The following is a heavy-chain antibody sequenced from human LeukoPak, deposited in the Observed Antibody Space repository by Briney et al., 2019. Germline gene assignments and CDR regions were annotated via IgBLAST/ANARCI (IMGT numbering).Heavy chain of an antibody. D-gene: IGHD6-13*01. Sequence: GGSLRLSCAASGFTFSSYSMNWVRQAPGKGLEWVSYISSSSSTIYYADSVKGRFTISRDNAKNSLYLQMNSLRAEDTALYYCAKDNSDSSSWHRYNWFDPWGQGTLVTVSS. CDR3: AKDNSDSSSWHRYNWFDP. CDR1: GFTFSSYS. V-gene: IGHV3-48*01. CDR2: ISSSSSTI. J-gene: IGHJ5*02.